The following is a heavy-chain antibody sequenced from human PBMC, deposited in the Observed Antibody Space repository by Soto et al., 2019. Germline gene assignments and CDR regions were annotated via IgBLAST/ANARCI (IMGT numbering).Heavy chain of an antibody. CDR2: IYVTVAV. CDR3: ARLRIATNNYKWFDP. CDR1: DAAVNIGNYY. Sequence: TLSLTFSVSDAAVNIGNYYWSWIRQVPGKGLEWIGHIYVTVAVDYNPSLRDRITISQDTSERQFSLNLRLVTAADTAVYYCARLRIATNNYKWFDPWGQGTLVTVSS. D-gene: IGHD2-21*01. J-gene: IGHJ5*02. V-gene: IGHV4-31*03.